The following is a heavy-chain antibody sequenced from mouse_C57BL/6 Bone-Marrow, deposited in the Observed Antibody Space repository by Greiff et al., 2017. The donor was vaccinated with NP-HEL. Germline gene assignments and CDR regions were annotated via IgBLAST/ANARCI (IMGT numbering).Heavy chain of an antibody. CDR3: AKRVRRDYAMDY. CDR2: IYPGSGNT. J-gene: IGHJ4*01. V-gene: IGHV1-76*01. CDR1: GYTFTDYY. D-gene: IGHD2-14*01. Sequence: QVQLQQSGAELVRPGASVKLSCKASGYTFTDYYINWVKQRPGQGLEWIARIYPGSGNTYYNEKFKGKATLTAEKSSSTAYMQLSSLTSEDSAVYFCAKRVRRDYAMDYWGQGTSVTVSS.